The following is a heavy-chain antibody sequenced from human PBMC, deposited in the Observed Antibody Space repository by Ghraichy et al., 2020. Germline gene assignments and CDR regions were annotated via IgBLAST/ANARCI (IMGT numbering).Heavy chain of an antibody. CDR2: IDSGVST. CDR1: GFTVSGKY. Sequence: GGSLRLSCAASGFTVSGKYMGWVRQAPGKGLEWVSVIDSGVSTYYADSVKGRFTISRDNSKNTLYLQMNILRAEDTAVYYCARAPGYYYYMDVWGKGTTVTVSS. V-gene: IGHV3-53*01. CDR3: ARAPGYYYYMDV. J-gene: IGHJ6*03.